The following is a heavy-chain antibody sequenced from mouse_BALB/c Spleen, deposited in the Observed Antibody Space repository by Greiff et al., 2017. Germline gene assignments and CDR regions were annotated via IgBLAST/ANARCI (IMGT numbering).Heavy chain of an antibody. Sequence: EVQGVESGPGLVKPSQSLSLTCTVTGYSITSDYAWNWIRQFPGNKLEWMGYISYSGSTSYNPSLKSRISITRDTSKNQFFLQLNSVTTEDTATYYCARSGNEDAMDYWGQGTSVTVSS. V-gene: IGHV3-2*02. J-gene: IGHJ4*01. D-gene: IGHD1-3*01. CDR3: ARSGNEDAMDY. CDR2: ISYSGST. CDR1: GYSITSDYA.